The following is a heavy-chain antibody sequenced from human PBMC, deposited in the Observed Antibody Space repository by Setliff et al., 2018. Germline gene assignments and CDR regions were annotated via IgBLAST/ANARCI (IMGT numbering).Heavy chain of an antibody. J-gene: IGHJ4*02. D-gene: IGHD6-19*01. V-gene: IGHV4-4*02. Sequence: PSETLSLTCAVSGGSISSSNWWSWVRQPPGKGLEWIGEIYHSGSTNYNPSLKSRVTISVDKSKNQFSLKLSSVTAADTAVYYCARDWGSSGWYVDYWGQGTLVTVSS. CDR2: IYHSGST. CDR3: ARDWGSSGWYVDY. CDR1: GGSISSSNW.